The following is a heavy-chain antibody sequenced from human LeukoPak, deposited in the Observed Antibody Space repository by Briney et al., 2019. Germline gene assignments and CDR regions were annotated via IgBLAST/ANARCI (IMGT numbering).Heavy chain of an antibody. V-gene: IGHV1-69*05. CDR3: ARGRGGYDFWSGYPGTFDY. D-gene: IGHD3-3*01. CDR2: IIPIFGTA. CDR1: GGTFSSYA. Sequence: SVKVSCKTSGGTFSSYAISWVRQAPGQGLEWMGGIIPIFGTANYAQKFQGRVTITTDESTSTAYMELSSLRSEDTAVYYCARGRGGYDFWSGYPGTFDYWGQGTLVTVSS. J-gene: IGHJ4*02.